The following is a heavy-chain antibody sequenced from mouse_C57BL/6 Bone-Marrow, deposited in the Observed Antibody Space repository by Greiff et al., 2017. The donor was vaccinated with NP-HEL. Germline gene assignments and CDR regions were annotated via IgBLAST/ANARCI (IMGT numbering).Heavy chain of an antibody. CDR1: GFTFSSYG. Sequence: EVQRVESGGDLVKPGGSLKLSCAASGFTFSSYGMSWVRQTPDKRLEWVATISSGGSSTYYPDSVKGRFTISSDNAKNTLYLQMSSLKSEDTAMYYCARQGNYYGRGYYFDYWGQGTTLTVSS. CDR3: ARQGNYYGRGYYFDY. J-gene: IGHJ2*01. V-gene: IGHV5-6*01. CDR2: ISSGGSST. D-gene: IGHD1-1*01.